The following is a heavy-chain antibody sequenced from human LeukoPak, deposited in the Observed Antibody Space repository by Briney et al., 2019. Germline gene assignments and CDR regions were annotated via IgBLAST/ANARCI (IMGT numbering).Heavy chain of an antibody. V-gene: IGHV4-4*07. CDR1: GGSMNQYY. CDR2: IYSTGTT. Sequence: SETLSLTCTVSGGSMNQYYWSWIRQPAGKGLEWIGRIYSTGTTYYKPSLKSRVTMSVDTSHNQFFLKLSSVTAADTAVYYCARAARSGYEGFWSDPWGQGTVVTVSS. J-gene: IGHJ5*02. D-gene: IGHD5-12*01. CDR3: ARAARSGYEGFWSDP.